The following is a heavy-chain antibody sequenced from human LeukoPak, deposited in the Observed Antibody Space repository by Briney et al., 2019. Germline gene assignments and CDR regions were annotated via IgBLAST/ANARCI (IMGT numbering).Heavy chain of an antibody. Sequence: ASVKVSCKASGYTFTSYDINWVRQATGQGLEWMGWMNPNGGNTGYAQKFQGRVTITRNTSISTAYMELSSLRSEDTAVYYCARDSSGWYHWFDPWGQGTLVTVSS. J-gene: IGHJ5*02. V-gene: IGHV1-8*01. CDR3: ARDSSGWYHWFDP. D-gene: IGHD6-19*01. CDR1: GYTFTSYD. CDR2: MNPNGGNT.